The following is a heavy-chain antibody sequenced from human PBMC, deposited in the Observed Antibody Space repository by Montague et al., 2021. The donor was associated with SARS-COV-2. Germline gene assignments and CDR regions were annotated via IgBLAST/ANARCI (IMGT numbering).Heavy chain of an antibody. CDR2: IYYSGST. D-gene: IGHD2-21*01. V-gene: IGHV4-59*01. J-gene: IGHJ5*02. CDR1: GGSISSYY. CDR3: ASGGDRNWFDP. Sequence: SETLSLTCTVSGGSISSYYWSWIRQPPGKGLEWIGYIYYSGSTNYNHSLKSRVTVSVDTSKNQFTLTLSSVTAADTAVYYCASGGDRNWFDPWGQGTLVTVSS.